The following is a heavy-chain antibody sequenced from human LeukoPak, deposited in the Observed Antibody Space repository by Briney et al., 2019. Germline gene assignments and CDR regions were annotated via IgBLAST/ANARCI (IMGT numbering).Heavy chain of an antibody. D-gene: IGHD5-18*01. Sequence: SETLSLTCAVYGGSFSGYYWSWIRQPPGKGLEWIWEINHSGSTNYNPSLKSRVTISVDTSKNQFSLKLSSVTAADTAVYYCARGRGYSYGYGHTTSLDYWGQGTLVTVSS. CDR1: GGSFSGYY. V-gene: IGHV4-34*01. CDR2: INHSGST. CDR3: ARGRGYSYGYGHTTSLDY. J-gene: IGHJ4*02.